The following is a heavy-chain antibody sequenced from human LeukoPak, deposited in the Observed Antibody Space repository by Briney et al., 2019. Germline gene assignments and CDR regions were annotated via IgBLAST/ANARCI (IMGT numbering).Heavy chain of an antibody. CDR2: IYDGGSS. CDR3: ARDMSSGYPNYYYYYMDV. J-gene: IGHJ6*03. D-gene: IGHD3-22*01. CDR1: GGPISRYY. V-gene: IGHV4-59*01. Sequence: PSETLSLTCTVSGGPISRYYWSWIRQPPGKGLEWIGYIYDGGSSNYNPSLKSRVTISVDRPKNQFSLKLTSVTAADTAVYYCARDMSSGYPNYYYYYMDVWGRGTTVTVSS.